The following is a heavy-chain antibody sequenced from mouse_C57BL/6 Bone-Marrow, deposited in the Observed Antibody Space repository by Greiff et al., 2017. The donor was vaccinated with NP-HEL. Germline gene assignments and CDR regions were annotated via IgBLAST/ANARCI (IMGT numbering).Heavy chain of an antibody. CDR2: IHPNSGST. Sequence: QVQLQQPGAELVKPGASVKLSCKASGYTFTSYWMHWVKQRPGQGLEWIGMIHPNSGSTNYNEKFKSKDTLTVAKSYSTAYMQLSSLTSEDSAVYYGASPCITTVVAPGYFDVWGTGTTVTVSS. V-gene: IGHV1-64*01. D-gene: IGHD1-1*01. CDR3: ASPCITTVVAPGYFDV. CDR1: GYTFTSYW. J-gene: IGHJ1*03.